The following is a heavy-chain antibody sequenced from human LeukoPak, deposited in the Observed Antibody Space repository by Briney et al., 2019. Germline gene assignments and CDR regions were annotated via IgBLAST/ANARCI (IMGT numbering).Heavy chain of an antibody. CDR1: GGSISSGGYS. V-gene: IGHV4-30-2*01. J-gene: IGHJ4*02. CDR2: IYHSGST. CDR3: ASCGDDSPWEGCDY. D-gene: IGHD2-21*02. Sequence: KPSETLSLTCAVSGGSISSGGYSWSWIRQPPGKGLEWIGYIYHSGSTYYNPSLKSRVTISVDRSKNQFSLKLSSVTAADTAVYYCASCGDDSPWEGCDYWGQGTLVTVSS.